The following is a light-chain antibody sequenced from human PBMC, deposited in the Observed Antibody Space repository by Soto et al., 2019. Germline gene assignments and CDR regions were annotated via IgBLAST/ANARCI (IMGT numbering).Light chain of an antibody. V-gene: IGKV2D-29*01. Sequence: DIVMTQSPLSLSVTPGQPASISCKSSQSLLPSDGKTYLYWYLQRPGQPPQLLIYAVSNRFSGGSDRFDGSGSWTDLTLEISRVEAQDVRVYYRMQTTPFPPTFGQGTRLE. CDR2: AVS. CDR1: QSLLPSDGKTY. CDR3: MQTTPFPPT. J-gene: IGKJ2*01.